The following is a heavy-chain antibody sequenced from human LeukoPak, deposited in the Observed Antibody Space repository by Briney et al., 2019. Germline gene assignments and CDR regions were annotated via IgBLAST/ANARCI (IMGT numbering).Heavy chain of an antibody. CDR2: VYYSGTT. D-gene: IGHD5-24*01. Sequence: PSETLSLTCIVSGGSISSHYWTWLRQPPGKGLEWIGYVYYSGTTNYNPSLRSRVTISIDKSKNQFSLKVSSVTAADTAVYYCARAMGTSYFDYWGQGALVTVSS. CDR1: GGSISSHY. J-gene: IGHJ4*02. CDR3: ARAMGTSYFDY. V-gene: IGHV4-59*11.